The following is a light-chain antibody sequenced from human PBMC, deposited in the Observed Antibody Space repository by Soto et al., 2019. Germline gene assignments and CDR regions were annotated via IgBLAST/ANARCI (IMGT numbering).Light chain of an antibody. CDR2: WAS. CDR3: QQYYRTPLT. V-gene: IGKV4-1*01. J-gene: IGKJ4*01. Sequence: DIVMTQSPDSLAVSLGDRATINCKSSQNIFYNSHNKNYLAWYQQKPGQPPKLLIYWASTRESGVPDRFSGRGSGTDFTLTISSLQAEDVAVYYCQQYYRTPLTFGGGTKVEIK. CDR1: QNIFYNSHNKNY.